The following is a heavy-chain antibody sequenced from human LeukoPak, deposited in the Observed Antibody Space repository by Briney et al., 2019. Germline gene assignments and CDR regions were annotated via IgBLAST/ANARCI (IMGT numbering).Heavy chain of an antibody. V-gene: IGHV3-20*04. CDR1: GSTFDDYG. CDR3: ARVVGMTYYFDY. Sequence: PGGSLRLSCAASGSTFDDYGMSWVRQAPGKGLEWVSGINWNGGSTGYADSVKGRFTISRDNAKNSLYLQMNSLRAEDTALYYCARVVGMTYYFDYWGQGTLVTVSS. CDR2: INWNGGST. J-gene: IGHJ4*02. D-gene: IGHD2-21*02.